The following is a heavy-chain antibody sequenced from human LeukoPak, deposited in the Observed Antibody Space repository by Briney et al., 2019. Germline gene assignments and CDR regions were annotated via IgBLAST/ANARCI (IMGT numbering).Heavy chain of an antibody. CDR1: GGSISGDH. CDR3: ARGYSSSWNYFDY. CDR2: VFDSGGT. Sequence: TSETLSLTCTVSGGSISGDHWNWIRQPPGKGLEWIGYVFDSGGTNYNPSLKSRVTISVDTSKKQFSLKLSSVTAADTAVYYCARGYSSSWNYFDYWGQGTLVTVSS. V-gene: IGHV4-59*01. D-gene: IGHD6-13*01. J-gene: IGHJ4*02.